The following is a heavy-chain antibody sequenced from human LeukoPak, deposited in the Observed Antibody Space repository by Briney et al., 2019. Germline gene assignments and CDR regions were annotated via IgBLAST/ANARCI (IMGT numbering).Heavy chain of an antibody. CDR3: ARRSGIAVAGAFDY. CDR2: ITGGGTT. V-gene: IGHV3-23*01. J-gene: IGHJ4*02. D-gene: IGHD6-19*01. CDR1: GFTFSSHG. Sequence: GGSPRLSCAASGFTFSSHGMNWVRQAPGKGLEWVSGITGGGTTYYADSVKGRFTISRDNSKNTLYLQMNSQRAEDTAVYYCARRSGIAVAGAFDYWGQGTLVTVSS.